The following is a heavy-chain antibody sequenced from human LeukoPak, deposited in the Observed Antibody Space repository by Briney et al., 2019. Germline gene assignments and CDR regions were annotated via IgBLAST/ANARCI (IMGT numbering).Heavy chain of an antibody. CDR1: GFTFGDYA. CDR3: TRETYYYDSSGYYYYYYYMDV. D-gene: IGHD3-22*01. Sequence: GGSLRLSCTASGFTFGDYAMSWFRQAPGKGLEWVGFIRSKAYGGTTEYAASVKGRFTISRDDSKSIAYLQMNSLKTEDTAVYYCTRETYYYDSSGYYYYYYYMDVWGKGITVTVSS. V-gene: IGHV3-49*03. J-gene: IGHJ6*03. CDR2: IRSKAYGGTT.